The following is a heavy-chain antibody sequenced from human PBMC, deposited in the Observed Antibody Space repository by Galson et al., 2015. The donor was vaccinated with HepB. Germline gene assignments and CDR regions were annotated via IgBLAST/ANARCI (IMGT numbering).Heavy chain of an antibody. V-gene: IGHV4-34*01. CDR1: GGSFSGYY. D-gene: IGHD3-22*01. CDR2: INHSGST. J-gene: IGHJ4*02. CDR3: ARFKYYYDSSGYYPFDY. Sequence: DTLSLTCAVYGGSFSGYYWSWIRQPPGKGLEWIGEINHSGSTNYNPSLKSRVTISVDTSKNQFSLKLSSVTAADTAVYYCARFKYYYDSSGYYPFDYWGQGTLVTVSS.